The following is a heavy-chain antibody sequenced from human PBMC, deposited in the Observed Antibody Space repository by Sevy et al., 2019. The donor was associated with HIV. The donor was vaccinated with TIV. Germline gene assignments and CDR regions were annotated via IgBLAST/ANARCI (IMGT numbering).Heavy chain of an antibody. Sequence: ASVKVSCKASGYTFSDYYIHWVRQAPGQGLEWMGWINPNSGGTNYAQKFQGRVTMTRDTSITTAYMELSRMRSDDTAVDYCARQSAYHFYGMDVWGQGTTVTVSS. CDR3: ARQSAYHFYGMDV. J-gene: IGHJ6*02. V-gene: IGHV1-2*02. CDR2: INPNSGGT. D-gene: IGHD3-16*01. CDR1: GYTFSDYY.